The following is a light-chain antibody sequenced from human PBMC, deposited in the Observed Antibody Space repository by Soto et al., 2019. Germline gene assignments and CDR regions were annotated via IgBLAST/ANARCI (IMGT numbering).Light chain of an antibody. CDR1: QSISYY. Sequence: EVLLTQSPATLSLSPGERATLSCRAGQSISYYVAWYQQKPGQAPRLLIYDASTRATDIPARFSGRVSGTDFTLTISSLEPDDFAVYYCQYGGAFGPGTKVEIK. V-gene: IGKV3-11*01. CDR2: DAS. J-gene: IGKJ3*01. CDR3: QYGGA.